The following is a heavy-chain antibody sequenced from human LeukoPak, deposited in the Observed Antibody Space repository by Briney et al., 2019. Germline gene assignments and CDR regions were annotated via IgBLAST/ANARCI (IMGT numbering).Heavy chain of an antibody. CDR2: ISSSSSYI. D-gene: IGHD3-10*01. CDR3: ASLWFGESYYYYMDV. V-gene: IGHV3-21*05. J-gene: IGHJ6*03. CDR1: GFTFSSYE. Sequence: GGSLRLSCAASGFTFSSYEMNWVRQAPGKGLEWVSYISSSSSYIYYADSVKGRFTISRDNAKNSLYLQMNSLRAEDTAVYYCASLWFGESYYYYMDVWGKGTTVTVSS.